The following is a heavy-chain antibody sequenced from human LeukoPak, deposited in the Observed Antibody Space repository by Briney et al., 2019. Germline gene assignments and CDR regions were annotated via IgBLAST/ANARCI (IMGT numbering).Heavy chain of an antibody. CDR1: GGSFSSSSYY. CDR3: AREYSYGHGLYFDY. J-gene: IGHJ4*02. CDR2: IYYSGST. V-gene: IGHV4-31*03. Sequence: SETLSLTCTVSGGSFSSSSYYWSWIRQHPGKGLEWIGYIYYSGSTYYNPSLKSRVTISVDTSKNQFSLKLSSVTAADTAVYYCAREYSYGHGLYFDYWGQGTLVTVSS. D-gene: IGHD5-18*01.